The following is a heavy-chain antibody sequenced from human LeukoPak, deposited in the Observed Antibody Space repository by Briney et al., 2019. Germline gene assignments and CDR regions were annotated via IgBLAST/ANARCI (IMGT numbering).Heavy chain of an antibody. CDR1: GGSISTYF. CDR3: ARDPETVTNTVGAFDI. J-gene: IGHJ3*02. Sequence: SETLSLTCTVSGGSISTYFWSWIRQPPGKGLEWIGYIYNRENTNYNPSLKSRVTISVDTSKNQFSLKLSSVTAADTAVYYCARDPETVTNTVGAFDIWGQGTMVTVSS. CDR2: IYNRENT. V-gene: IGHV4-59*12. D-gene: IGHD4-17*01.